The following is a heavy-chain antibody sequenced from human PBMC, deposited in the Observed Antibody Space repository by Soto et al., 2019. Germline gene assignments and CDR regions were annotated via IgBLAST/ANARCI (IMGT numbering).Heavy chain of an antibody. D-gene: IGHD6-25*01. J-gene: IGHJ5*02. V-gene: IGHV4-61*08. CDR1: GDSVSSGAYY. Sequence: PSETLSLTCSVSGDSVSSGAYYWSWIRQPPGKGLEWIGYIYYSGSTNYNPSLKSRVTISVDTSKNQFSLKLSSVTAADTAVYYCARPHGGSSGWDNWFDPWGQGTLVTVSS. CDR2: IYYSGST. CDR3: ARPHGGSSGWDNWFDP.